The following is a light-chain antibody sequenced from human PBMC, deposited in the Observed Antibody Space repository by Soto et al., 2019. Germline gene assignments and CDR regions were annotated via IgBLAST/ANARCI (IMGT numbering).Light chain of an antibody. V-gene: IGKV3-15*01. CDR1: QSVSSN. CDR2: GAS. CDR3: QQYNNWPPLT. J-gene: IGKJ4*01. Sequence: EIVMTQSPATLSVSPGERATLSCRASQSVSSNLAWYQQKPGQAPMLLIYGASTRATGIPVRFSGSGSGTEFTLTISSLQSEDFAVYYWQQYNNWPPLTFGGGTKVEIK.